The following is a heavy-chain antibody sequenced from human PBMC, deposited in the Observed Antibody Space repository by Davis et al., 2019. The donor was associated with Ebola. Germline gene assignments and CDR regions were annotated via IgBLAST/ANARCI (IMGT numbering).Heavy chain of an antibody. V-gene: IGHV3-7*03. CDR2: IKKDGTIK. CDR3: VRDKHYQLETTYYTLDH. Sequence: GESLKISCAASGFALSSYWMSWVRQAPGKGLEWVANIKKDGTIKYYVDSVKGRFTVSRDNAKKSVFLQMNSLRVEDTAVYYCVRDKHYQLETTYYTLDHWGQGTLVTVSS. CDR1: GFALSSYW. D-gene: IGHD3-3*01. J-gene: IGHJ4*02.